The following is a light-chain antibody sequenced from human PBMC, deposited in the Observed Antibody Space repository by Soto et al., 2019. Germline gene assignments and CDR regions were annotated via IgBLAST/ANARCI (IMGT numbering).Light chain of an antibody. Sequence: EIALTQSPGTLSLSPGERATLSCRASQSVNSLYLAWYQQKPGQAPRLLIYGASSRATGIPDRFSGSGSGTDFTLTISRLEPEDVAVYYCQWYSCSQTFGGGTKVDIK. CDR3: QWYSCSQT. CDR1: QSVNSLY. CDR2: GAS. J-gene: IGKJ4*01. V-gene: IGKV3-20*01.